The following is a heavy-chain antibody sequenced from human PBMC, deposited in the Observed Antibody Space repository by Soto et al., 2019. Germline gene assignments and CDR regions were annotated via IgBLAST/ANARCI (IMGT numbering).Heavy chain of an antibody. CDR2: IAPHSGRT. V-gene: IGHV1-18*04. CDR3: ARAATGSYHSAY. D-gene: IGHD3-10*01. CDR1: GYAFTSYG. J-gene: IGHJ4*02. Sequence: GPGVKKPGASVRVSCMTSGYAFTSYGVNWVRQAPGQGLEWMGWIAPHSGRTTYLPKFQGRVTITADAATNTAYMELGSLSSEDTGIYFCARAATGSYHSAYWGQGTVVTVSS.